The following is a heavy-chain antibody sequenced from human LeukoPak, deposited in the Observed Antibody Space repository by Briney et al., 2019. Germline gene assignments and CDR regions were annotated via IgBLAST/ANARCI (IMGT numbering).Heavy chain of an antibody. CDR1: GGSISSGGYS. V-gene: IGHV4-30-2*01. CDR2: IYHSGGT. CDR3: ARIGTAGYYGMDV. Sequence: PSETLSLTCAVSGGSISSGGYSWSWIRQPPGKGLEWIGYIYHSGGTYYNPSLKSRVTISVDRSKNQFSLKLSSVTAADTAVYYCARIGTAGYYGMDVWGQGTTVTVSS. D-gene: IGHD2-8*02. J-gene: IGHJ6*02.